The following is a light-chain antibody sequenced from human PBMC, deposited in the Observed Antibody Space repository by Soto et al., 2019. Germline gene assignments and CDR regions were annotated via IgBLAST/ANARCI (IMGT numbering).Light chain of an antibody. CDR2: LGS. V-gene: IGKV2-28*01. Sequence: DIVMTQSPLSLPVTPGEPASISCRSSQSLLHSNGYNYLDWYLQKPGQSPQLLIYLGSNRASGAADRFSGSGSGADFTLKISRVEAEDVGVYYCMRALQTPYPFGRGTKLEIK. CDR3: MRALQTPYP. J-gene: IGKJ2*01. CDR1: QSLLHSNGYNY.